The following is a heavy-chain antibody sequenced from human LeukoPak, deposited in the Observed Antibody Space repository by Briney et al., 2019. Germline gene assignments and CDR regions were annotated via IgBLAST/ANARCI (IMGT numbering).Heavy chain of an antibody. D-gene: IGHD3-10*01. J-gene: IGHJ4*02. CDR2: ISWNSGSI. V-gene: IGHV3-9*01. CDR3: AKSGSGSRGAFDY. Sequence: PGRSLRLSRAASGFTFDDYAMHWVRQAPGKGLEWVSGISWNSGSIGYADSVKGRFTISRDNAKNSLYLQMNSLRAEDTALYYCAKSGSGSRGAFDYWGQGTLVTVSS. CDR1: GFTFDDYA.